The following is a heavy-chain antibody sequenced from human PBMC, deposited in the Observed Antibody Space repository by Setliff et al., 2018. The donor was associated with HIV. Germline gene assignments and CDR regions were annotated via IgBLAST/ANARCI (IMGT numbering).Heavy chain of an antibody. J-gene: IGHJ5*01. V-gene: IGHV3-74*03. CDR2: INTDGSSA. D-gene: IGHD3-16*01. Sequence: GGSLRLSWAASGFTVTTYWMHWVRQAPGKGLVWVSRINTDGSSATYADSVKGRFTNSRNNAKNTLYLQMDSLRAEDTAVYYCARGGANPSWFDSWGQGTLVTVSS. CDR1: GFTVTTYW. CDR3: ARGGANPSWFDS.